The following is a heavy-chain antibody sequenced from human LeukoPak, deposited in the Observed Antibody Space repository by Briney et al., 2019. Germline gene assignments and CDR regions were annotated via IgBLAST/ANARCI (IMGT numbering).Heavy chain of an antibody. Sequence: GGSLRLSCAASGFTFSSYGMHWVRQAPGKGLEWVAVISYDGSNKYYADSVKGRFTISRDNSKNTLYLQMDSLRVEDTAIYYRANGALWGQGALVTVSS. CDR3: ANGAL. V-gene: IGHV3-30*18. J-gene: IGHJ4*02. CDR1: GFTFSSYG. CDR2: ISYDGSNK.